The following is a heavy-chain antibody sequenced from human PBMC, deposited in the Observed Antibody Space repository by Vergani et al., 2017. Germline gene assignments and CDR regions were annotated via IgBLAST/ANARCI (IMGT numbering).Heavy chain of an antibody. J-gene: IGHJ4*02. CDR3: ARPHGDILPPVPRRLDY. V-gene: IGHV1-46*03. CDR2: INPSGGST. Sequence: QVLLVQSGAEVKKPGASVRVSCKTSGYTFTNYYIHWVRQAPGQGLEWMGIINPSGGSTTYAQQFQGRLTMTRDTSTSTVYMDLSNLRSEDTAVYYCARPHGDILPPVPRRLDYWGQGTLVTVSS. CDR1: GYTFTNYY.